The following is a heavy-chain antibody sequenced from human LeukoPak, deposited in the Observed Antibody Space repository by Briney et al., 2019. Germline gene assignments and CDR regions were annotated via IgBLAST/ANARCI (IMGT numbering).Heavy chain of an antibody. Sequence: GRSLRLSCAASGFTFSSYAMHWVRQAPGKGLEWVAVISYDGSNKYYADSVKGRFTISRDNSKNTLYPQMNSLRAEDTAVYYCARGPLYYYDSSGSLDYWGQGTLVTVSS. D-gene: IGHD3-22*01. J-gene: IGHJ4*02. CDR1: GFTFSSYA. CDR2: ISYDGSNK. CDR3: ARGPLYYYDSSGSLDY. V-gene: IGHV3-30*04.